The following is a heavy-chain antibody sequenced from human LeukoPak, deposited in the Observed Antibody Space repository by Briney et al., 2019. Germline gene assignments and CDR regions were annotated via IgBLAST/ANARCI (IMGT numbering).Heavy chain of an antibody. Sequence: GGSLRLSCAASGFTFTNYWMTWVRQAPGKGLEWVANIKEDGSEKYYVDSVKGRFTISRDNAKNSLYLQVSSLRAEDTAVYYCAKPARTDYTDYWGQGALVTVSS. CDR2: IKEDGSEK. CDR3: AKPARTDYTDY. J-gene: IGHJ4*02. CDR1: GFTFTNYW. V-gene: IGHV3-7*03. D-gene: IGHD1-14*01.